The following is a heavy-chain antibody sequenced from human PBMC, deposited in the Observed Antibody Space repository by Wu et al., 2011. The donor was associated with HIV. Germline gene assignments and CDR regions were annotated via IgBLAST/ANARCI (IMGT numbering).Heavy chain of an antibody. CDR1: GGTFNTHA. CDR3: ARKTRDGYNVISLGAFDI. J-gene: IGHJ3*02. V-gene: IGHV1-69*05. D-gene: IGHD5-24*01. CDR2: IIPIFGTP. Sequence: QVQLVQSGAEVKKPGSSVKVSCKTSGGTFNTHAFSWVRQAPGQGPEWMGGIIPIFGTPNYAQKFRDRLTIITEQSTGTTYMDLSSLTSEDTAVYYCARKTRDGYNVISLGAFDIWGQGTEVIVSS.